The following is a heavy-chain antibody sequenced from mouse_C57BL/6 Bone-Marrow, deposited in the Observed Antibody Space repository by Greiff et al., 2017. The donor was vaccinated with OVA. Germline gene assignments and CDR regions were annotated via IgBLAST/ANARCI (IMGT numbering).Heavy chain of an antibody. CDR2: FHPYNDDT. J-gene: IGHJ2*01. D-gene: IGHD2-5*01. CDR1: GYTFTTYP. Sequence: QVQLKESGAELVKPGASVKMSCKASGYTFTTYPIEWMKQNHGKSLEWIGNFHPYNDDTKYNEKFKGKATLTVEKSSSTVYLELSRLTSDDSAVYYCARGGAYYSNYEGYCDYWGQGTTLTVSS. CDR3: ARGGAYYSNYEGYCDY. V-gene: IGHV1-47*01.